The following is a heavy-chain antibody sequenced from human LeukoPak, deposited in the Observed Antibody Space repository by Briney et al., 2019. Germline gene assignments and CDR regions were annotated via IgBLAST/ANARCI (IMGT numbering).Heavy chain of an antibody. J-gene: IGHJ6*04. CDR2: ISSSGSTI. Sequence: GGSLRLSYAASGFTFSNYEMNWVRQAPGKGLEWVSYISSSGSTIYYADSVKGRFTISRDNAKNSLYLQMNSLRAEDTAVYYCAELGITMIGGVWGKGTTVTISS. V-gene: IGHV3-48*03. CDR1: GFTFSNYE. CDR3: AELGITMIGGV. D-gene: IGHD3-10*02.